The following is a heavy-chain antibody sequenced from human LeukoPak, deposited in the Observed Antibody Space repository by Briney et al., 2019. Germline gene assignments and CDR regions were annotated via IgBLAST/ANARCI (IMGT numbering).Heavy chain of an antibody. CDR3: ARAPESPNRVPAAIDY. CDR1: GFTFSSYA. J-gene: IGHJ4*02. V-gene: IGHV3-30*04. D-gene: IGHD2-2*01. Sequence: GGSLRLSCAASGFTFSSYAMHWVRQAPGKGLEWVAVISYDGSNKYYADSVEGRFTISRDNSKNTLYLQMNSLRAEDTAVYYCARAPESPNRVPAAIDYWGQGTLVTVSS. CDR2: ISYDGSNK.